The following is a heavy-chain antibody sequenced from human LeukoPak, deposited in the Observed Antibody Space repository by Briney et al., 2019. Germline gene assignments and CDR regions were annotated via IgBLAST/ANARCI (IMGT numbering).Heavy chain of an antibody. D-gene: IGHD6-6*01. CDR3: ARDGLYSSSPESYYYGMDV. CDR2: ISGSGGST. J-gene: IGHJ6*02. CDR1: GFTFSSYA. V-gene: IGHV3-23*01. Sequence: GGSLRLSCAASGFTFSSYAMSWVRQAPGKGLEWVSSISGSGGSTYYADSVKGRFTISRDNAKNSLYLQMNSLRAEDTAVYYCARDGLYSSSPESYYYGMDVWGQGTTVTVSS.